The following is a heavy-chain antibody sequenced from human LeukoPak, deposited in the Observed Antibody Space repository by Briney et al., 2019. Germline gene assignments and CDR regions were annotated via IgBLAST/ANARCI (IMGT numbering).Heavy chain of an antibody. CDR1: GYTFTSYY. CDR2: INPSGGST. CDR3: ARANVSPDAFDI. Sequence: ASVKVSCKASGYTFTSYYMHWVRQAPGQGLEWMGIINPSGGSTSYAQKFQGRVTMTRDMSTSTVYMELSSLRSEDTAVYYCARANVSPDAFDIWGQGTMVTVSS. J-gene: IGHJ3*02. V-gene: IGHV1-46*01.